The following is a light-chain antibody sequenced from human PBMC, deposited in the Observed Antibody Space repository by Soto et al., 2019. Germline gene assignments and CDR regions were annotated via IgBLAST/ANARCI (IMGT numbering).Light chain of an antibody. V-gene: IGLV1-47*01. Sequence: QSVLTQPPSASGTPGQRVTISCSGSSSNIGSNYVYWYQQLPGTAPKLLIYRNNQRPSGVPDRFSGSKSGTSASLVIRGLRSEDEAHYYCAAWDDSRSVVFGGGTKLTVL. CDR1: SSNIGSNY. CDR3: AAWDDSRSVV. J-gene: IGLJ2*01. CDR2: RNN.